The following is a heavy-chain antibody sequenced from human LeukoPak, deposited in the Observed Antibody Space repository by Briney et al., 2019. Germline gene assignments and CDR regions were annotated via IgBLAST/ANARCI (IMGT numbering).Heavy chain of an antibody. V-gene: IGHV4-39*01. D-gene: IGHD2-15*01. J-gene: IGHJ4*02. CDR2: IYDSGST. Sequence: SETLSLTCTVSGGSISSSSYYWGWIRQPPGKGLEWIGSIYDSGSTYYNPSLKSRVTISVDTSKNQFSLKLSSVTAADTAAYYCARHGTVVAALDYWGQGTLVTVSS. CDR3: ARHGTVVAALDY. CDR1: GGSISSSSYY.